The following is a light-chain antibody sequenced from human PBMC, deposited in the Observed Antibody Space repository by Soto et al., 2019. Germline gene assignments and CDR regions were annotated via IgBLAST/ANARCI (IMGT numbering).Light chain of an antibody. CDR2: KAS. CDR3: QQYNSYSYT. V-gene: IGKV1-5*03. Sequence: DIQMTQSPSTLSASVGHRVTITCRASQSIGSRLAWYQQKPGKAPKHLIYKASSLESVVPSRFSGSGSGTEFTLTISSLQPDDFATYYCQQYNSYSYTFGQGTKLEIK. J-gene: IGKJ2*01. CDR1: QSIGSR.